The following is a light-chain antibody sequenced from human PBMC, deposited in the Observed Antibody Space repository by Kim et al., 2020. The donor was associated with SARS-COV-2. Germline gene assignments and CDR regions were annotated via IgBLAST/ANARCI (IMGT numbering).Light chain of an antibody. V-gene: IGLV2-11*01. J-gene: IGLJ2*01. CDR1: SSDVGGYDY. CDR2: DVS. Sequence: QSALTQPRSVSGSPGQSVTISCTGTSSDVGGYDYVSWYQQHPGKAPKLMIYDVSKRPSGVPDRFSGSKSGNTASLTISGLQVEDEADYYCCSYAGSYTLVFGGGTQLTVL. CDR3: CSYAGSYTLV.